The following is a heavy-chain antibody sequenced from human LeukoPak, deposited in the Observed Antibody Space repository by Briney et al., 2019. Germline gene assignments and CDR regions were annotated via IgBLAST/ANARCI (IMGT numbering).Heavy chain of an antibody. V-gene: IGHV3-33*01. J-gene: IGHJ3*02. Sequence: PGGSLRLSCAASGFTFSNYAMHWVRQAPGKGLEWVAVIWYDGSNKYYADSVKGRFTISRDNSKNTLYLQMNSLRAEDTAVYYCARDKYSSPTTAFDIWGQGTMVTVSS. D-gene: IGHD6-6*01. CDR1: GFTFSNYA. CDR3: ARDKYSSPTTAFDI. CDR2: IWYDGSNK.